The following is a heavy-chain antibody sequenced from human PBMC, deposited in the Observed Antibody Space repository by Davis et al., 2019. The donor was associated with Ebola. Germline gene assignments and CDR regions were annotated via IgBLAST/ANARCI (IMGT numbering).Heavy chain of an antibody. V-gene: IGHV1-18*01. D-gene: IGHD3-22*01. CDR3: ARDFESTSSMIFNGMDV. CDR1: GYTFTSYG. J-gene: IGHJ6*02. Sequence: ASVKVSCKASGYTFTSYGISWVRQAPGQGLEWMGWISAYNGNTNYAQKLQGRVTMTTDTSTSTAYMELRSLRSDDTAVYYCARDFESTSSMIFNGMDVWGQGTTVTVSS. CDR2: ISAYNGNT.